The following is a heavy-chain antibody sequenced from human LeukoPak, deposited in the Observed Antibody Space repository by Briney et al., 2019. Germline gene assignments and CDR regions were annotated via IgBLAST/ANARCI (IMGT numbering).Heavy chain of an antibody. J-gene: IGHJ4*02. Sequence: SETLSPTCSVSGGSITSYYWSWIRPPPGKGLEWIGYIYYSGSTKYNPSLKTRITMSVDTSKNQFSLSLTSVTAADTAVYYCARQGDGYHFDYWGQGTLVTVSS. CDR1: GGSITSYY. D-gene: IGHD5-24*01. CDR3: ARQGDGYHFDY. V-gene: IGHV4-59*08. CDR2: IYYSGST.